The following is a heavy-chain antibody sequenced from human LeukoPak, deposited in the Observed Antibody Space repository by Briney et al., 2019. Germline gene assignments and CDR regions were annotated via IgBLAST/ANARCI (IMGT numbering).Heavy chain of an antibody. CDR2: ISWNSGSI. V-gene: IGHV3-9*01. J-gene: IGHJ4*02. CDR1: GFTFDDYA. Sequence: GGSLRLSCAASGFTFDDYAMHWVRQAPGKGLEWVSGISWNSGSIGYADSVKGRFTISRDNAKNSLYLQMNSLRVEDTAVYYCARDGMGSGYDFDYWGQGTLVTVSS. D-gene: IGHD5-12*01. CDR3: ARDGMGSGYDFDY.